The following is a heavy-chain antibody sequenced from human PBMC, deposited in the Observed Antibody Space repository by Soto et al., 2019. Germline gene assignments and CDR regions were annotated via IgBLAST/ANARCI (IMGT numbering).Heavy chain of an antibody. Sequence: QVQLQESGPGLVKPSETLSLTCTVSGGSVSSGSFYWSWIRQPPGKGLEWIAYIYYSGSTKYNPSLKSRVTIAIGKAQNQFSRKLSSVTAADTAVYYCARSNYYGCSGRYNWLDPWGQGTLVTVSS. D-gene: IGHD3-22*01. CDR2: IYYSGST. V-gene: IGHV4-61*01. J-gene: IGHJ5*02. CDR3: ARSNYYGCSGRYNWLDP. CDR1: GGSVSSGSFY.